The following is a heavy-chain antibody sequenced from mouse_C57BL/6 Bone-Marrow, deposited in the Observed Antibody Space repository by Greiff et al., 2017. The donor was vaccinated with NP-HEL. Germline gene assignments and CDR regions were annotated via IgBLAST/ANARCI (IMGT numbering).Heavy chain of an antibody. V-gene: IGHV1-81*01. CDR1: GYTFTSYG. J-gene: IGHJ2*01. D-gene: IGHD1-1*01. CDR3: ARWEVLRYLFR. Sequence: QVQLQQSGAELARPGASVKLSCKASGYTFTSYGISWVKQRTGQGLEWTGEIYPRSGNTYYNEKFKGKATLTADKSSSTAYMELRSLTSEDSAVYFCARWEVLRYLFRWGQGTTLTVSS. CDR2: IYPRSGNT.